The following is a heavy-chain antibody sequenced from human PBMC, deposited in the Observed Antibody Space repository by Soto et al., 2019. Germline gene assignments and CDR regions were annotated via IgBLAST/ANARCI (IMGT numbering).Heavy chain of an antibody. CDR3: AKVDLYDILTGYCDY. J-gene: IGHJ4*02. V-gene: IGHV3-66*01. D-gene: IGHD3-9*01. CDR2: IYSGGST. CDR1: GFTVSSNY. Sequence: GGSLRLSCAASGFTVSSNYMSWVRQAPGKGLEWVSVIYSGGSTYYADSVKGRFTISRDNSKNTLYLQMNSLRAEDTAVYYCAKVDLYDILTGYCDYWGQGTLVTVSS.